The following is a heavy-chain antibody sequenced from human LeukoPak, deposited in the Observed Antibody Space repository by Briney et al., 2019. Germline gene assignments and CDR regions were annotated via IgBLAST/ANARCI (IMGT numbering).Heavy chain of an antibody. D-gene: IGHD3-10*01. V-gene: IGHV3-30-3*01. CDR2: TSSDLNVK. CDR1: GFTFRNYV. J-gene: IGHJ4*02. Sequence: RGSLGLSCAASGFTFRNYVIHWVRQAPGKGLEWVAVTSSDLNVKLYADSVKGRFTISRDNSRSTLYLQMNSLRPEDTAIYYCAREGYYCSGSPPSLYFDYWGQGTLVTVSS. CDR3: AREGYYCSGSPPSLYFDY.